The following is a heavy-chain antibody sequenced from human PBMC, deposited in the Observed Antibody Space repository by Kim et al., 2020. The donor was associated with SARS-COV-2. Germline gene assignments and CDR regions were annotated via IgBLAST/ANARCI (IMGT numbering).Heavy chain of an antibody. V-gene: IGHV1-69*02. D-gene: IGHD3-10*01. Sequence: NYAHKFQGRVTITADKSTSTAYMELSSLRSEDTAVYYCARNYGSGYHFDYWGQGTLVTVSS. J-gene: IGHJ4*02. CDR3: ARNYGSGYHFDY.